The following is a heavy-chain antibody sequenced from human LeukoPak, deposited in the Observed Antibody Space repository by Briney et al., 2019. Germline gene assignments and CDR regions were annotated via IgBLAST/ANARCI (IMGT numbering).Heavy chain of an antibody. CDR1: GYTFTSYY. V-gene: IGHV1-46*01. J-gene: IGHJ6*03. CDR2: INPSGGST. D-gene: IGHD6-6*01. Sequence: ASVKVSCKASGYTFTSYYMRWVRQAPGQGLEWMGIINPSGGSTSYAQKFQGRVTMTRDTSTSTVYMELSSLRSEDTAVYYCVRIAARPHYMDVWGKGTTVTVSS. CDR3: VRIAARPHYMDV.